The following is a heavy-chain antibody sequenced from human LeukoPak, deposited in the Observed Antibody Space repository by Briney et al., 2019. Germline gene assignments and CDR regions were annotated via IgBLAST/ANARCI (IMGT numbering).Heavy chain of an antibody. CDR2: ISSSGDYI. D-gene: IGHD1-26*01. V-gene: IGHV3-21*01. CDR3: ARDKVVGANWD. CDR1: GFPFSSYS. J-gene: IGHJ4*02. Sequence: GGSLRLSCAASGFPFSSYSMNWVRQAPGKGLERVSSISSSGDYISYADSVTGRFTISRDNAKKSLYLQMNSLRAEDTAVYYCARDKVVGANWDWGQGTLVTVSS.